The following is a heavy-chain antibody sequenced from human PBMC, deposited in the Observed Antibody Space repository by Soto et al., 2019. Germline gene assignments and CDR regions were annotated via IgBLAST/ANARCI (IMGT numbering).Heavy chain of an antibody. CDR1: GGSISSSSYY. V-gene: IGHV4-39*01. CDR2: IYYSGST. Sequence: PSETLSLTCTVSGGSISSSSYYWGWIRQPPGKGLEWIGSIYYSGSTYYNPSLKSRVTISVDTSKNQFSLKLSSVTAADTAVHYCARHKYSSSWERYFQHWGQGTLVTVSS. D-gene: IGHD6-13*01. J-gene: IGHJ1*01. CDR3: ARHKYSSSWERYFQH.